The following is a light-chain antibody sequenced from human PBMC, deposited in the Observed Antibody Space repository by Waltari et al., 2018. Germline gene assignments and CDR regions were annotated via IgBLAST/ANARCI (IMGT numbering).Light chain of an antibody. CDR3: QKYNSDPPWT. CDR2: TAS. Sequence: DIQMTQSPTSLSASVGHRVSITCRASQGIKNYLAWYQQKPGKVPKLLIYTASTLQPGVPSRFGGSGSGTDFTLTISSLQPEDVATYYCQKYNSDPPWTFGQGTEVEL. CDR1: QGIKNY. J-gene: IGKJ1*01. V-gene: IGKV1-27*01.